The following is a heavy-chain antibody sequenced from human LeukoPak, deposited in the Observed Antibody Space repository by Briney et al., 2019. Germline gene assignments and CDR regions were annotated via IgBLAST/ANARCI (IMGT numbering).Heavy chain of an antibody. CDR3: AVAGVRYYDSSGLHAFDF. CDR1: GGSISSRSQC. J-gene: IGHJ3*01. Sequence: PSETLSLTCPVSGGSISSRSQCSGWIRQPPGKGLEWIGTMFYSGSTYYNPSLKSRVAISVDTSENQFSLKLNSVTAADTAVYYCAVAGVRYYDSSGLHAFDFWGRGTMVTVSS. D-gene: IGHD3-22*01. V-gene: IGHV4-39*01. CDR2: MFYSGST.